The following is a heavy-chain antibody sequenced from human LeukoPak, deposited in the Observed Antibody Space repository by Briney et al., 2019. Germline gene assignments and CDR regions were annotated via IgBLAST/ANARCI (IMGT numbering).Heavy chain of an antibody. CDR1: GYTFTSYG. CDR3: ARVPTYYDFWSGYLHWFDP. J-gene: IGHJ5*02. D-gene: IGHD3-3*01. V-gene: IGHV1-18*01. CDR2: ISAYNGNT. Sequence: ASVKVSCKASGYTFTSYGISWVRQAPGQGLEWMGWISAYNGNTNYAQKPQGRVTMTTDTSTSTAYMELRSLRSDDTAVYYCARVPTYYDFWSGYLHWFDPWGQGTLVTVSS.